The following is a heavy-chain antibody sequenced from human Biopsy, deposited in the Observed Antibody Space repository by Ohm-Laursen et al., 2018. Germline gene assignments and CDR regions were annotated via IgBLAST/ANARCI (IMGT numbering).Heavy chain of an antibody. CDR3: VRGVDYYDPYHYYALDV. Sequence: SETLSLTCPVYGESFNGYYWSWIRQTPGKGLEWIGEINHSGRTNYNPSLKSRVTISVDTSKNQSSLKVRSVTAADTAVYYCVRGVDYYDPYHYYALDVWGQGTTVTVSS. D-gene: IGHD3-22*01. CDR2: INHSGRT. CDR1: GESFNGYY. J-gene: IGHJ6*02. V-gene: IGHV4-34*01.